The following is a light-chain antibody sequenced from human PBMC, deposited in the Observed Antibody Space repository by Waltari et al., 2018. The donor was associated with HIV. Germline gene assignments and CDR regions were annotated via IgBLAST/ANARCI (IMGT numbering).Light chain of an antibody. CDR1: QGLLYSSNNHNY. CDR2: WAS. CDR3: QQYYTIPLT. J-gene: IGKJ4*01. Sequence: DIVMTQSPDSLAVSLGERATINCTSSQGLLYSSNNHNYLAWYQQKPRQPPKLLIYWASTRESGVPERFRGSGSGTDFTLTISSLQAEDVAVYYCQQYYTIPLTFGGGTKVEIK. V-gene: IGKV4-1*01.